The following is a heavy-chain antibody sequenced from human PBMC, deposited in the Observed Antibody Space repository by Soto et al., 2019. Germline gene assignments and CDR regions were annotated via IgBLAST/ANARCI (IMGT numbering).Heavy chain of an antibody. CDR3: AKTPYYYDSSGYYPGDY. Sequence: GGSLRLSCAASGFTFSSYAMSWVRQAPGKGLEWVSAISGSGGNTYYADSVKGRLTISRDNSKNTLYLQMNSLRAEDTAVYYCAKTPYYYDSSGYYPGDYWGQGTLVTVSS. CDR1: GFTFSSYA. J-gene: IGHJ4*02. CDR2: ISGSGGNT. V-gene: IGHV3-23*01. D-gene: IGHD3-22*01.